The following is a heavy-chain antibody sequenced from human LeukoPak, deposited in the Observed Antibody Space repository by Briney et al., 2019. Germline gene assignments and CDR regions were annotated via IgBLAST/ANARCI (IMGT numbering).Heavy chain of an antibody. V-gene: IGHV4-34*01. CDR3: ARARIAAAGISWFDL. CDR1: GGSFSGYY. CDR2: INHSGST. J-gene: IGHJ5*02. D-gene: IGHD6-13*01. Sequence: PSETLSLTCAVYGGSFSGYYWSWIRQPPGKGLEWIGEINHSGSTNYNPSLKSRVTISVDTSKNQYSLKLSSVTAADTAVYYCARARIAAAGISWFDLWGQGTLVTVSS.